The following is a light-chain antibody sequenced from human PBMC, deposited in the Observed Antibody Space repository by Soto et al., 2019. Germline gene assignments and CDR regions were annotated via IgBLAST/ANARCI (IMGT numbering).Light chain of an antibody. Sequence: QSVRTQPASPSGSPGASITIGCTGTSSDVGNYKYVSLYQQHPGKAPKLMIYEVSNRPSGVSNRFSGSKSGNTASLTISGLQAEDETDYYCFSYTSSGTYVFGTGTKVTVL. CDR1: SSDVGNYKY. CDR3: FSYTSSGTYV. J-gene: IGLJ1*01. CDR2: EVS. V-gene: IGLV2-14*01.